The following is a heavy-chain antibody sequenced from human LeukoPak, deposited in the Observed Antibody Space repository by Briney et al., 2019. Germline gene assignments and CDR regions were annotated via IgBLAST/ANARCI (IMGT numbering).Heavy chain of an antibody. CDR3: ARQTEDIVVVPAAIDY. V-gene: IGHV3-7*01. Sequence: GGSLRLSCAASRFTLSTYWMSWVRQAPGKGLEWVAHIKQDESQEYYVDSVKGRFTISRDSAKNSLYLQMNSLRAEDTAVYYCARQTEDIVVVPAAIDYWGQGTLVTVSS. D-gene: IGHD2-2*01. CDR2: IKQDESQE. CDR1: RFTLSTYW. J-gene: IGHJ4*02.